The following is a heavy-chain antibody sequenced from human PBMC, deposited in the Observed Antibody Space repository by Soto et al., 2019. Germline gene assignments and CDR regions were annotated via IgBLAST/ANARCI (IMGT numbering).Heavy chain of an antibody. Sequence: QLQLQESGPGLVKPSETLSLTCTVSGGSISSSSYYWGWIRQPPGKGLEWIGSIYYSGSTYYNPSLKSRVTISVDTSKNQFSLKLSSVTAADTAVYSCATRGYSYSFDYWGQGTLVTVSS. CDR3: ATRGYSYSFDY. V-gene: IGHV4-39*01. CDR2: IYYSGST. J-gene: IGHJ4*02. D-gene: IGHD5-18*01. CDR1: GGSISSSSYY.